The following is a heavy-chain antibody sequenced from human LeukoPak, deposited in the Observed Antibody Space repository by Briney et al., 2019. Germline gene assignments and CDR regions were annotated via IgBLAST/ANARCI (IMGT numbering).Heavy chain of an antibody. V-gene: IGHV3-7*01. CDR3: ATAVEH. Sequence: GGSLRLSCAASGFTFSSCWMSWVRQAPGKGLEWVANIKQDGSEKYYVDSVKGRFTISRDNAKNSLYLQMNSLRAEDTAVYYCATAVEHWGQGTLVTVSS. CDR1: GFTFSSCW. CDR2: IKQDGSEK. J-gene: IGHJ1*01.